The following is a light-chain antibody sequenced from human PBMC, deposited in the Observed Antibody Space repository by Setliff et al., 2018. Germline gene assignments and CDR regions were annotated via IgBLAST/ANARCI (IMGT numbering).Light chain of an antibody. Sequence: QSALTQPASVSGSPGQSITISCSGTIGDVGAYDFVSWYQHHPGKAPKLVIYEVTNRPSGISNRFSGSKSGNSASLIISGLQAEDEADYYCSAHTSSSTYVFGTGTKAPS. J-gene: IGLJ1*01. CDR1: IGDVGAYDF. V-gene: IGLV2-14*01. CDR2: EVT. CDR3: SAHTSSSTYV.